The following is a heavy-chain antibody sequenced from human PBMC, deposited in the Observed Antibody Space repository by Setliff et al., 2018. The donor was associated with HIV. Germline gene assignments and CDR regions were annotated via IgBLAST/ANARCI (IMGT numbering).Heavy chain of an antibody. Sequence: ASVKVSCKASGDTNPSDAISWVRQAPGQGLEWMGWISGYNGNTKYAQNRQGRVTMTTDTSTTTAYMELRSLRSDDTAVYYCATITVAGTGAFDIWGQGTMVTVSS. CDR1: GDTNPSDA. D-gene: IGHD6-19*01. J-gene: IGHJ3*02. CDR3: ATITVAGTGAFDI. CDR2: ISGYNGNT. V-gene: IGHV1-18*01.